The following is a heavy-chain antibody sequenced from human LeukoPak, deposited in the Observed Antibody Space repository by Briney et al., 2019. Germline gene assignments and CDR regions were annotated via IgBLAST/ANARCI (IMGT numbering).Heavy chain of an antibody. CDR2: IWYDGSNK. J-gene: IGHJ4*02. V-gene: IGHV3-33*01. CDR1: GFTFSSYG. CDR3: ARDPTWFGESNYYFDY. Sequence: GRSLRLSCAASGFTFSSYGMHWVRQAPGKGLEWVAVIWYDGSNKCYADSVKGRFTISRDNSKNTLYLLMNSLRAEDTAVYYCARDPTWFGESNYYFDYWGQGTLVTVSS. D-gene: IGHD3-10*01.